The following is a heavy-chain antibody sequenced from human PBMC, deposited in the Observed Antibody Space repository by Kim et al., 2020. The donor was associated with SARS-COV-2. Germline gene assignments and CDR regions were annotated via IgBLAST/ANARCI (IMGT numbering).Heavy chain of an antibody. D-gene: IGHD3-22*01. CDR1: GGTFSSYA. V-gene: IGHV1-69*13. CDR2: IIPIFGTA. J-gene: IGHJ4*02. Sequence: SVKVSCKASGGTFSSYAISWVRQAPGQGLEWMGGIIPIFGTANYAQKFQGRVTITADESTSTAYMELSSLRSEDTAVYYCARDLMYYDSSGYYYQLFDYWGQGTLVTVSS. CDR3: ARDLMYYDSSGYYYQLFDY.